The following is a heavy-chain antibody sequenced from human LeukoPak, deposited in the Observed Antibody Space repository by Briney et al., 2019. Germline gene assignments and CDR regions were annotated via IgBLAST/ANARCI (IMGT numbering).Heavy chain of an antibody. CDR2: IYYSGST. D-gene: IGHD1-26*01. CDR3: ASRVGATTGRTGAFDI. Sequence: SETLSLTCTVSGGSISSSSYYWGWIRQPPGKGLEWIGSIYYSGSTYYNPSLKSRVTISVDTSKNQFSLKLSSVTAADTAVYYCASRVGATTGRTGAFDIWGQGTMVTVSS. J-gene: IGHJ3*02. V-gene: IGHV4-39*07. CDR1: GGSISSSSYY.